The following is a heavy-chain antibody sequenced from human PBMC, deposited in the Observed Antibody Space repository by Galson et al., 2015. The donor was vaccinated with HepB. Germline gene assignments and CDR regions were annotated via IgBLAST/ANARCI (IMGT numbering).Heavy chain of an antibody. CDR2: IDWDDEI. J-gene: IGHJ3*02. V-gene: IGHV2-70*01. CDR3: ARIEHHYESTGYSDAFDI. Sequence: PALVKPTQTLTLTCTLSGFSLTTSGMCVNWIRQSPGKAPEWLALIDWDDEIYYSSSLKTSLTISKDTSKNQVVLTMTNVDPEDPATYYCARIEHHYESTGYSDAFDIWGQGTLVTVSS. D-gene: IGHD3-22*01. CDR1: GFSLTTSGMC.